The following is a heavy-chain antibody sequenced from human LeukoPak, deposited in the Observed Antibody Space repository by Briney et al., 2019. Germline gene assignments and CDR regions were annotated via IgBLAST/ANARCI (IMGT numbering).Heavy chain of an antibody. CDR2: IRQDGNAK. CDR1: GFIFSSYW. V-gene: IGHV3-7*04. Sequence: GGSLRLSCAASGFIFSSYWMTWVRQAPGTGLEWVANIRQDGNAKHYVDSVKGRFTISRDNAKNSLYLQMDSLRAEDTAVYYCARDGYATGSHDYWGQGTLVTVSS. CDR3: ARDGYATGSHDY. D-gene: IGHD2-2*01. J-gene: IGHJ4*02.